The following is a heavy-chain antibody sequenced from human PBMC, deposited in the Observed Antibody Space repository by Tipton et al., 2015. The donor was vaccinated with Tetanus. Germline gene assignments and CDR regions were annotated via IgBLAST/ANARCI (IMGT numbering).Heavy chain of an antibody. CDR3: ARDRDSSGYNNNDY. Sequence: VESGGGEVPPRRSLRLSSAASGTAFSSYWMHWVRQAPGKGLAWVPRINSDGSSTSYADSVKGRFTICRDNAKNTLYLQMSSLRAEDTAVYYCARDRDSSGYNNNDYWGQGTLVTVSS. CDR1: GTAFSSYW. D-gene: IGHD3-22*01. CDR2: INSDGSST. V-gene: IGHV3-74*01. J-gene: IGHJ4*02.